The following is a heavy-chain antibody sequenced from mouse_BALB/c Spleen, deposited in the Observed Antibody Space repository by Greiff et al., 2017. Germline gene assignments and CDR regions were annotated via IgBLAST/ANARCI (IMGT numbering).Heavy chain of an antibody. J-gene: IGHJ4*01. V-gene: IGHV5-6-4*01. CDR2: ISSGGSYT. CDR1: GFTFSSYT. CDR3: TITTATAMDY. D-gene: IGHD1-2*01. Sequence: EVKLMESGGGLVKPGGSLKLSCAASGFTFSSYTMSWVRQTPEKRLEWVATISSGGSYTYYPDSVKGRFTISRDNAKNTLYLQMSSLKSEDTAMYYCTITTATAMDYWGQGTSVTVSS.